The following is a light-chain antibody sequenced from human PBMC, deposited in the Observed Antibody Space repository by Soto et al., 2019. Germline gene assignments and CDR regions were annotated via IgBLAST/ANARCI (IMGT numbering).Light chain of an antibody. J-gene: IGKJ5*01. CDR3: HQYNNWPPV. V-gene: IGKV3-15*01. CDR1: QRISSN. CDR2: DVS. Sequence: EIVMTQSPAALSVSPGERATLSCRASQRISSNLAWYQQKPGQAPRLLIFDVSTRATGIPARFSGSGSGTEFTLSISSLQSADFAVYYCHQYNNWPPVFGQGTRLEIK.